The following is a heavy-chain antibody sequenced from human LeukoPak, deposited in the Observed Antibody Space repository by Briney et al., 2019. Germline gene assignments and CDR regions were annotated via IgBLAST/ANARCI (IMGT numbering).Heavy chain of an antibody. CDR1: GYTFTGYY. CDR3: ARVTGITMVRGVIMRGGWFDP. D-gene: IGHD3-10*01. V-gene: IGHV1-2*02. Sequence: ASVKVSCKASGYTFTGYYMHWVRQAPGQGLEWMGWINPNSGGTNYAQKFQGRVTMTRDTSISTAYMELSRLRSDDTAVYYCARVTGITMVRGVIMRGGWFDPWDQGTLVTVSS. CDR2: INPNSGGT. J-gene: IGHJ5*02.